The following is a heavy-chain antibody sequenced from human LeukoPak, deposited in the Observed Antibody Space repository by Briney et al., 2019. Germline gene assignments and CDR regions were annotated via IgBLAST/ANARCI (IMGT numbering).Heavy chain of an antibody. CDR2: IYYSGST. V-gene: IGHV4-59*01. J-gene: IGHJ3*02. D-gene: IGHD3-10*01. CDR3: ARKLSTVVDAFDI. Sequence: SETLSLTCTVSGGSISSYYWSWVRQPPGKGLEWIGYIYYSGSTNYNPSLKSRVTISVDTSKNQFSLKLSSVTAADTAVYYCARKLSTVVDAFDIWGQGTMVTVSS. CDR1: GGSISSYY.